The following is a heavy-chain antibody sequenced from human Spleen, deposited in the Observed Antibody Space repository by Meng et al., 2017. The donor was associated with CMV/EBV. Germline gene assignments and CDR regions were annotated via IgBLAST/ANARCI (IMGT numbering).Heavy chain of an antibody. J-gene: IGHJ5*02. CDR3: AKDWPRNWFDP. CDR1: GFTFSSYA. V-gene: IGHV3-23*01. CDR2: ISDGGGTT. Sequence: GGSLRLSCAASGFTFSSYAMSWVRQAPGKGLEWVSSISDGGGTTHHADSVEGRFSISRDNSNNTLYLQVNSLRAEDTAVYYCAKDWPRNWFDPWGQGTLVTVSS.